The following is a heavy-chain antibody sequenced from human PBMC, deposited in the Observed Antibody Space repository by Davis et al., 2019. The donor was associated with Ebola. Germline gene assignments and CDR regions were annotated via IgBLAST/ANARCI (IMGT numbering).Heavy chain of an antibody. Sequence: PGGSPRLPCAASGFTFSRYAMRRARQAPGKGPEWVSTISGSCGSTYYADSVKGRFTISRDNSKNTMYLQMNSLRADDTAVYYCAKVPLRWLLDYWGQGTLVTVSS. CDR1: GFTFSRYA. J-gene: IGHJ4*02. D-gene: IGHD5-24*01. CDR2: ISGSCGST. V-gene: IGHV3-23*01. CDR3: AKVPLRWLLDY.